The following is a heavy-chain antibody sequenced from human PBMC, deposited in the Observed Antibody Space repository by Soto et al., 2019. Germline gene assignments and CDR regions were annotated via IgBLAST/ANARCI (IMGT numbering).Heavy chain of an antibody. CDR2: IYYSGST. Sequence: QVQLQESGPGLVKPSETLSLTCTVSGGSVRSGSYYWSWIRQPPGKGLEWIAYIYYSGSTKYNPSLKSRVTISVDTSKNQFSLKLSSVTAADTAVYYCARDSVAIAAGGSSFWGQGTLVTVSS. V-gene: IGHV4-61*01. J-gene: IGHJ4*02. D-gene: IGHD6-13*01. CDR3: ARDSVAIAAGGSSF. CDR1: GGSVRSGSYY.